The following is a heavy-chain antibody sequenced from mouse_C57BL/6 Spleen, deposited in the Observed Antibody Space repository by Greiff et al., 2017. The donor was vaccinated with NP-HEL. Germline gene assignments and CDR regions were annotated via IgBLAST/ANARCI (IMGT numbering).Heavy chain of an antibody. J-gene: IGHJ2*01. CDR2: ISDGGSYT. Sequence: EVKVEESGGGLVKPGGSLKLSCAASGFTFSSYAMSWVRQTPEKRLEWVATISDGGSYTYYPDNVKGRFTISRDNAKNNLYLQMSHLKSKDTAMYYCARYSNYFDYWGQGTTLTVSS. CDR3: ARYSNYFDY. CDR1: GFTFSSYA. D-gene: IGHD2-5*01. V-gene: IGHV5-4*03.